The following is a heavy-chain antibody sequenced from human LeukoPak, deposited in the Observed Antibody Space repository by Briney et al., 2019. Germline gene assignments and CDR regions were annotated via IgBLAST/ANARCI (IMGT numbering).Heavy chain of an antibody. CDR1: GGSISSSSYY. Sequence: SETLSLTCTVSGGSISSSSYYWGWIRQPPGKGLEWIGSIYYSGSTYYNPSLKSRVTISVDTSKNQFSLKLSSVTAADTAVYYCARQLYDFWSGSPHGNYMDVWGKGTTVTVSS. D-gene: IGHD3-3*01. CDR2: IYYSGST. V-gene: IGHV4-39*01. J-gene: IGHJ6*03. CDR3: ARQLYDFWSGSPHGNYMDV.